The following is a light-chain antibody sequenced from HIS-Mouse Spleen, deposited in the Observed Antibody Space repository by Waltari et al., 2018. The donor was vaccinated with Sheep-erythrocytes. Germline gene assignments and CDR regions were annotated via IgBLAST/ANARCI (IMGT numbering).Light chain of an antibody. CDR1: QSVRSN. J-gene: IGKJ5*01. CDR2: GAS. Sequence: EIVMTQSPATLSVSPGERATLPCRASQSVRSNLAWYQQKPGQAPRLLIYGASTRATGIPARFSGSGSGTEFTLTISSLQSEDFATYYCQQANSFPITFGQGTRLEIK. CDR3: QQANSFPIT. V-gene: IGKV3-15*01.